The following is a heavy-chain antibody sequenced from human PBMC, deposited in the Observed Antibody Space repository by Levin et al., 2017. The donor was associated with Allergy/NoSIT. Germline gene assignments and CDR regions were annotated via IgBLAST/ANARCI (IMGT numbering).Heavy chain of an antibody. V-gene: IGHV1-8*01. CDR3: ARDLGYFDP. Sequence: GESLKISCKASGYTFTSYDINWVRQATGQGLEWMGWMNPNSGNTGYAQKFQGRVTMTRNTSISTAYMELSSLRSEDTAVYYCARDLGYFDPWGQGTLVTVSS. J-gene: IGHJ5*02. CDR1: GYTFTSYD. D-gene: IGHD6-13*01. CDR2: MNPNSGNT.